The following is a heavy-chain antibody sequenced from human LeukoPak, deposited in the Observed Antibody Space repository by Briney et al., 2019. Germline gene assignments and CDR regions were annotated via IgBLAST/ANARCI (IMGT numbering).Heavy chain of an antibody. CDR3: ASLWFGENQWARDDAFDI. V-gene: IGHV1-2*02. CDR2: INPKSGGT. D-gene: IGHD3-10*01. J-gene: IGHJ3*02. CDR1: GYTFTDFY. Sequence: GASVKVSCKASGYTFTDFYMHWLRQAPGQGLQWMAWINPKSGGTKYEQKFQGRVTLTWDTSIRTAYMELSRLRSDDTAVYYCASLWFGENQWARDDAFDIWGQGTMVTVSS.